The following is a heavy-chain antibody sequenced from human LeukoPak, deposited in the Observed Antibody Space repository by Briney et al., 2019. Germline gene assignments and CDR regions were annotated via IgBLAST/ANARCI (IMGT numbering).Heavy chain of an antibody. J-gene: IGHJ5*02. CDR3: EDGIRDCTNGVCYNHWFDP. CDR1: GYPFTSHD. Sequence: ASVKVSCKASGYPFTSHDSNWVRQATGQGLEWMGWMQPKSGNTGYAQKFQGRVTMTRDTATSTVYMELSSLRSEDTFFFHAEDGIRDCTNGVCYNHWFDPWGQGTLVTVSS. V-gene: IGHV1-8*01. CDR2: MQPKSGNT. D-gene: IGHD2-8*01.